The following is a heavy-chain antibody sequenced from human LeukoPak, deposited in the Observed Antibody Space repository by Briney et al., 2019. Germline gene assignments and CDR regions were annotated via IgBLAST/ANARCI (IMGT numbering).Heavy chain of an antibody. CDR2: ISSNGGST. V-gene: IGHV3-64*01. CDR3: ARARYGSGAVDY. J-gene: IGHJ4*02. Sequence: GGSLRLSCAASGFTFSSYAMHWVRQAPGKGLEYVSAISSNGGSTYYANPVKGRFTISRDNSKNTLYLQMGSLRAEDMAVYYCARARYGSGAVDYWGQGTLVTVSS. CDR1: GFTFSSYA. D-gene: IGHD3-10*01.